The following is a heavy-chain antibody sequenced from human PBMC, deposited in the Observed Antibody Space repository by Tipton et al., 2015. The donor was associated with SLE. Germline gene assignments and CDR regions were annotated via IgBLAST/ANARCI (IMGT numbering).Heavy chain of an antibody. CDR2: IYYSGNT. CDR1: GGSTSGSDYY. V-gene: IGHV4-39*06. D-gene: IGHD6-19*01. CDR3: VRHLDSIGWQNWFDP. Sequence: TLSLTCIVSGGSTSGSDYYWGWVRQPLGKGLEWIGSIYYSGNTHYNPSLKSRVTVSVDMSKNQFALKLTSVTAADTAVYYCVRHLDSIGWQNWFDPWGQGTLVTVSS. J-gene: IGHJ5*02.